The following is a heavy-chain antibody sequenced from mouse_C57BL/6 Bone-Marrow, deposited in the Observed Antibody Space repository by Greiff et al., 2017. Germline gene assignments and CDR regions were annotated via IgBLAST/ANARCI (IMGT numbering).Heavy chain of an antibody. Sequence: QVQLKESGAELVRPGASVTLSCKASGYTFTDYEMHWVKQTPVHGLEWIGAIDPETGGTAYNQKFKGKAILTADKSSSTAYMELRSLTSADSAVYYCTPSSYDFDYWGQGTTLTVSS. D-gene: IGHD1-1*01. CDR1: GYTFTDYE. CDR3: TPSSYDFDY. V-gene: IGHV1-15*01. J-gene: IGHJ2*01. CDR2: IDPETGGT.